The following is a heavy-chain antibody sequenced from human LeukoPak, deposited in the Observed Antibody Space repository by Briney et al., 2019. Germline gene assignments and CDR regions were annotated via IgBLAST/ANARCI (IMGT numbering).Heavy chain of an antibody. Sequence: GGSLRLSCAASGFTFSSYSMNWVRQAPGKGLEWVSYISSSGSTIYYADSVKGRFTISRDNSKNTLYLQMNSLRAEDTAVYYCAKEGDYYYYYMDVWGKGTTVTVSS. D-gene: IGHD1-26*01. CDR1: GFTFSSYS. J-gene: IGHJ6*03. CDR3: AKEGDYYYYYMDV. CDR2: ISSSGSTI. V-gene: IGHV3-48*01.